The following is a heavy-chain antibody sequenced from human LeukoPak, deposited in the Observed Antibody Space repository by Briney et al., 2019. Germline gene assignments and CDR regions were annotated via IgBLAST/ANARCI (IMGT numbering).Heavy chain of an antibody. Sequence: SVKVSCKASGGTFNIYAISWVRQAPGQGLERMGRIIPILGIANYAQKFQGRVTITADKSTSTAYMELSSLRSEDTAVYYCARGGQLGAGTSEAFDIWGQGTMVTVSS. CDR3: ARGGQLGAGTSEAFDI. V-gene: IGHV1-69*04. CDR2: IIPILGIA. J-gene: IGHJ3*02. D-gene: IGHD1-1*01. CDR1: GGTFNIYA.